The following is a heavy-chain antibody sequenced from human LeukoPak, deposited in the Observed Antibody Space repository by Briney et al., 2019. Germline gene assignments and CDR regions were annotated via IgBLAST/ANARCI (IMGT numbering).Heavy chain of an antibody. D-gene: IGHD6-13*01. Sequence: SVKVSCKASGYTFTTYGMNWVRQAPGQGLEWMGGIIPIFGTANYAQKFQGRVTITADKSTSTAYMELSSLRSEDTAVYYCARGPMYSSSWYYYYYYMDVWGKGTTVTVSS. CDR1: GYTFTTYG. J-gene: IGHJ6*03. CDR3: ARGPMYSSSWYYYYYYMDV. V-gene: IGHV1-69*06. CDR2: IIPIFGTA.